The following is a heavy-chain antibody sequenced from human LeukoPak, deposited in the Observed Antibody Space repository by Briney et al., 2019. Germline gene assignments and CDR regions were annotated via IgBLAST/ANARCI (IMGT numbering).Heavy chain of an antibody. D-gene: IGHD2-15*01. J-gene: IGHJ5*02. V-gene: IGHV4-34*01. CDR1: GGSFSGYY. Sequence: PSETLSLTCAVYGGSFSGYYWSWIRRPPGEGLEWIGEINHSGSTNYNPSLKSRVTISVDTSKNQFSLKLSSVTAADTAVYYCARRVPSAGRFDPWGQGTLVTVSS. CDR2: INHSGST. CDR3: ARRVPSAGRFDP.